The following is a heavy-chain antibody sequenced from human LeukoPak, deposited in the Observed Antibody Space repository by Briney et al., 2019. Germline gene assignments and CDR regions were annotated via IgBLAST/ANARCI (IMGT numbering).Heavy chain of an antibody. CDR1: GGTFSSYA. CDR3: ARAGYSGSLIDY. J-gene: IGHJ4*02. V-gene: IGHV1-69*05. CDR2: IIPIFGTA. Sequence: SVKVSCKASGGTFSSYAISWVRQAPGQGLEWMGGIIPIFGTANYAQKFQGRVTITTDESTSTAYMELSSLRSEDTAVYYCARAGYSGSLIDYWGQGTLVTVSS. D-gene: IGHD1-26*01.